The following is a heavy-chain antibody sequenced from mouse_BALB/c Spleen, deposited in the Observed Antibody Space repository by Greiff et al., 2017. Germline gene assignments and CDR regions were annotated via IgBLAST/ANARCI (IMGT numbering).Heavy chain of an antibody. J-gene: IGHJ4*01. CDR3: ARKYGNYGYAMDY. V-gene: IGHV5-17*02. CDR2: ISSGSNTI. D-gene: IGHD2-10*02. CDR1: GFTFSSFW. Sequence: EVQVVESGGGLVQPGGSRKLSCAASGFTFSSFWMHWVRQAPEKGREWVAYISSGSNTIYYADTVKGRFTISRDNPKNTLFLQMTSLRSEDTAMYYCARKYGNYGYAMDYWGQGTSVTVSS.